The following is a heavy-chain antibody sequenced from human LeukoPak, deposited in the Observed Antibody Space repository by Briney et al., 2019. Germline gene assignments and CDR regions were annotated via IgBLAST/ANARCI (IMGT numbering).Heavy chain of an antibody. J-gene: IGHJ4*02. CDR2: ISSDGNTD. CDR1: GFTFSSYG. CDR3: AKEGAAGGKMQFCFDY. Sequence: GGSLRLSCAASGFTFSSYGIHWVRQAPGKGLEWVAVISSDGNTDYFADSVQGRFTISRDNSKNTLYLQMSSLRAEDTAVYYCAKEGAAGGKMQFCFDYWGQATLVTVSS. V-gene: IGHV3-30*18. D-gene: IGHD6-13*01.